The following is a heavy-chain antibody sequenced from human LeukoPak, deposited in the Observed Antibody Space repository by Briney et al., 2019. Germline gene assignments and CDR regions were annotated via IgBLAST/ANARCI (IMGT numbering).Heavy chain of an antibody. D-gene: IGHD3-10*01. J-gene: IGHJ4*02. Sequence: SETLSLTCAVYGGSFSGYYWSWIRQPPGKGLEWIGEINHSGSTNYNPSLKSRVTISVDTSKNQFSLKLSSVTAADTAVYYCARRATNSRITMVRGVIVAANDHHFDYWGQGTLVTVSS. V-gene: IGHV4-34*01. CDR1: GGSFSGYY. CDR2: INHSGST. CDR3: ARRATNSRITMVRGVIVAANDHHFDY.